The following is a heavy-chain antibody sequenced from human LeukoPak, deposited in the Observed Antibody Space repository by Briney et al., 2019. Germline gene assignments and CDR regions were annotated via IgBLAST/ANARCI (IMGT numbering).Heavy chain of an antibody. CDR3: ARLSNYGGNSDY. V-gene: IGHV4-30-2*01. CDR1: GGSISSGGYS. CDR2: IYHSGST. D-gene: IGHD4-17*01. Sequence: PSQTLSLTCAVSGGSISSGGYSWSWIRQPPGKGLEWIGYIYHSGSTYYNPSLKSRVTISVDRSKNQFSLKPSSVTAADTAVYYCARLSNYGGNSDYWGQGTLVTVSS. J-gene: IGHJ4*02.